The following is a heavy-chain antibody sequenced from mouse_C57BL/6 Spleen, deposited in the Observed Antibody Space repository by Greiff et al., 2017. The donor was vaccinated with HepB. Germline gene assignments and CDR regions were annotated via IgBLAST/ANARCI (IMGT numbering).Heavy chain of an antibody. CDR1: GFTFSSYA. V-gene: IGHV5-4*01. CDR3: ARDSSGHFAY. J-gene: IGHJ3*01. CDR2: ISDGGSYT. Sequence: EVQGVESGGGLVKPGGPLKLSCAASGFTFSSYAMSWVRQTPEKRLEWVATISDGGSYTYYPVNVKGRFTISRNNAKNNPYLQMSHLKSEDTAMYYCARDSSGHFAYWGQGTLVTVSA. D-gene: IGHD3-2*02.